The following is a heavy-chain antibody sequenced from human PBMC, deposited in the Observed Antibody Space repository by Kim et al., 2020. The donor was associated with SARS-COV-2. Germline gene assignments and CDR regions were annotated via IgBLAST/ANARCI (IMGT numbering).Heavy chain of an antibody. D-gene: IGHD3-10*01. CDR3: ASALWFGELDY. Sequence: GGSLRLSCAASGFTVSSNYMSWVRQAPGKGLEWVSVIYSGGSTYYADSVKGRFTISRDNSKNTLYLQMNSLRAEDTAVYYCASALWFGELDYWGQGTLVTVSS. V-gene: IGHV3-53*01. CDR1: GFTVSSNY. CDR2: IYSGGST. J-gene: IGHJ4*02.